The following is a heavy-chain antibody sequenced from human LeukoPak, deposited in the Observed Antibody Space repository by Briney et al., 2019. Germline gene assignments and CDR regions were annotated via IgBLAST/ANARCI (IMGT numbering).Heavy chain of an antibody. CDR1: GFPLSTSGMY. V-gene: IGHV2-70*11. D-gene: IGHD3-10*01. CDR3: ARIRRGWIDY. J-gene: IGHJ4*02. CDR2: IDWDDDK. Sequence: SGPTLVNPTQTLTLTCTFSGFPLSTSGMYVSWIRQPPGKALEWLARIDWDDDKYYSTSLKTRLTISKDTSKNQVVLTMTNMDPVDTATYYCARIRRGWIDYWGQGTLVTVSS.